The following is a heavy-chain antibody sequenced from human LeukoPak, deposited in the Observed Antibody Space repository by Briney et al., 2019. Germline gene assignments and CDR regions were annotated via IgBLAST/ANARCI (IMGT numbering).Heavy chain of an antibody. V-gene: IGHV1-2*02. CDR2: INPNSGGT. CDR1: GYTFTGYY. CDR3: ASLGYCSSTSCYPYYYYMDV. J-gene: IGHJ6*03. D-gene: IGHD2-2*01. Sequence: ASVKVSCKASGYTFTGYYMHWVRQAPGQGLEWMGWINPNSGGTNYAQKFQGRVTMTRDTSISTAYMELSRLRSDDTAVYYCASLGYCSSTSCYPYYYYMDVWGKGTTVTVSS.